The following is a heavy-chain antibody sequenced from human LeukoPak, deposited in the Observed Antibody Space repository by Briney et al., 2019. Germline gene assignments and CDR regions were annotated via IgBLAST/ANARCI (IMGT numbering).Heavy chain of an antibody. D-gene: IGHD3-22*01. CDR1: GYTFNSYW. CDR2: IYPGDSDI. J-gene: IGHJ4*02. CDR3: ARHYYDSNGYSYCDY. Sequence: GESLKISCKGSGYTFNSYWIGWVRQTPGKGLEWMGIIYPGDSDITYSPSFQGQVTISADKSLSTAYLQWSSLKASDTAMYYCARHYYDSNGYSYCDYWGQGTLVTVSS. V-gene: IGHV5-51*01.